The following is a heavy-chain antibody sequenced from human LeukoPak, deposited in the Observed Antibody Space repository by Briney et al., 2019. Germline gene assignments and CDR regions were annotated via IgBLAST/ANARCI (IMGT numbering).Heavy chain of an antibody. J-gene: IGHJ4*02. D-gene: IGHD6-19*01. CDR3: TGAKSTGWPYDY. V-gene: IGHV6-1*01. CDR2: TYYRSKWYN. Sequence: SQTLSLTCAISGDSVSSNSATWNWIRQSPSRGLEWLGRTYYRSKWYNDYAVSVKGRITLNPDTSKNHFSLQLNSVTPEDTAVYYCTGAKSTGWPYDYWGQGTLVTVSS. CDR1: GDSVSSNSAT.